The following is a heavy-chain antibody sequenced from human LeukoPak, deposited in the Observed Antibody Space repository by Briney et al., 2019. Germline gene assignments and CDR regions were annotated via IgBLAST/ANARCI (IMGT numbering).Heavy chain of an antibody. Sequence: SGTLSLTCTVSGGSISSYYWSWIRQPPGKGLEWIGYIYYSGSTNYNPSLKSRVTISVDTSKNQFSLKLSSVTAADTAVYYCATSLTTVSYYYYYGMDVWGQGTTVTVSS. J-gene: IGHJ6*02. CDR2: IYYSGST. D-gene: IGHD4-11*01. V-gene: IGHV4-59*01. CDR1: GGSISSYY. CDR3: ATSLTTVSYYYYYGMDV.